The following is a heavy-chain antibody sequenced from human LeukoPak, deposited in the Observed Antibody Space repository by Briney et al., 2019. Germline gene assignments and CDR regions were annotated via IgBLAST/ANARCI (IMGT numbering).Heavy chain of an antibody. CDR1: GYTFTSYG. V-gene: IGHV1-18*01. D-gene: IGHD6-13*01. J-gene: IGHJ3*02. CDR2: ISSYNGNT. Sequence: EASVKVSCKASGYTFTSYGISWVRQAPGQGLEWMGWISSYNGNTNYAQKLQGRVTMTTDTSTSTAYTELRRLRSVDTAVYYCVVPHSAAFEIWGQGTMVTASS. CDR3: VVPHSAAFEI.